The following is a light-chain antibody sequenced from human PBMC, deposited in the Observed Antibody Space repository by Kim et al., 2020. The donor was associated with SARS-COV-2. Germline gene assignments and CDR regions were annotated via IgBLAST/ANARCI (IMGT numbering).Light chain of an antibody. CDR1: QSVRSTY. V-gene: IGKV3-20*01. CDR2: GAS. J-gene: IGKJ2*01. CDR3: QQCDSLPRT. Sequence: EIVLTQSPGTLSLSPGERATLSCRASQSVRSTYLAWYQQKPGQAPRLLIYGASRRATGIPDRFSGSGSGTDFTLTISRLEPEDFAVYYCQQCDSLPRTFGQGTKVEI.